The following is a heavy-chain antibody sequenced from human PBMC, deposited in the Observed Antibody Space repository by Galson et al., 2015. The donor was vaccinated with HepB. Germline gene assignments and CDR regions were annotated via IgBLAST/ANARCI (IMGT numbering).Heavy chain of an antibody. CDR2: IRSKVYGGTT. V-gene: IGHV3-49*03. Sequence: SLRLSCAASGFTFGDYAMNWFRQAPGKGLEWVGFIRSKVYGGTTEYAASVKGRFTISRDDSKSIAYLQMNSLKTEDTAVYYCTREPFGYDNLTSYFRHDYLGQGTLVTVSS. D-gene: IGHD3-9*01. CDR3: TREPFGYDNLTSYFRHDY. J-gene: IGHJ4*02. CDR1: GFTFGDYA.